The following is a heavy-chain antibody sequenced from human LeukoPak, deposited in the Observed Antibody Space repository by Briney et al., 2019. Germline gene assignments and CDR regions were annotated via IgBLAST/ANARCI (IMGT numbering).Heavy chain of an antibody. CDR2: FDPEYGET. J-gene: IGHJ4*02. CDR3: ATDGSDPPPC. D-gene: IGHD1-26*01. CDR1: GYTFTELS. V-gene: IGHV1-24*01. Sequence: ASVKVSCKVSGYTFTELSMHWVRQAPGKGLEWMGGFDPEYGETIYAQKFQGRVTMTEDTSTDTAYMELSSLRSEDTAVYYCATDGSDPPPCWGQGTLVTVSS.